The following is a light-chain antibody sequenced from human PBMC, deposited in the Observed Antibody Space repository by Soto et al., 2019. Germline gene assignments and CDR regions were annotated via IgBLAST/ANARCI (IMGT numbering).Light chain of an antibody. CDR3: QQYNIYPLT. Sequence: DVQMTQSPSSLSASVGDRVTITCRASQGINSWLAWYQQKPEKDPKSLIYAASSLQTGGPSRFSGSGSGTDFTLTISNLQPEDSATYYCQQYNIYPLTFGGGTKVEIK. CDR2: AAS. J-gene: IGKJ4*01. V-gene: IGKV1D-16*01. CDR1: QGINSW.